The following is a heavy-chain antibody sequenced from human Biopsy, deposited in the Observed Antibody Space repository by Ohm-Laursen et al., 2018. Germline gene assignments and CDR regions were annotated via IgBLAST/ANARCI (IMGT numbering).Heavy chain of an antibody. CDR1: GGSTSSSY. D-gene: IGHD4-17*01. J-gene: IGHJ4*02. CDR3: ARLPHGDYRYNFDY. CDR2: ISYSGIT. Sequence: SDTLSLTCTVSGGSTSSSYWSWVRQPPGKGLEWIGYISYSGITNYNASLKSRLTISIDTSKTQFSLKLSSVTAADTAVYYCARLPHGDYRYNFDYWGQGTLVTVSS. V-gene: IGHV4-59*08.